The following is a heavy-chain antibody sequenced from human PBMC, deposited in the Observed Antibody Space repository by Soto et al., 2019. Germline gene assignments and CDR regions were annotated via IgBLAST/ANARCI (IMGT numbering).Heavy chain of an antibody. CDR3: ARGAPDNYSSSAAWGAFDI. J-gene: IGHJ3*02. CDR1: GYTFTGYY. V-gene: IGHV1-2*04. CDR2: INPNSGGT. Sequence: QVQLVQSGAEVKKPGASVKVSCKASGYTFTGYYMHWVRQAPGQGLEWMGWINPNSGGTNYAQKFQGWVTMTRDTSISTAYMELSRLRSDDTAVYYCARGAPDNYSSSAAWGAFDIWGQGTMVTVSS. D-gene: IGHD6-13*01.